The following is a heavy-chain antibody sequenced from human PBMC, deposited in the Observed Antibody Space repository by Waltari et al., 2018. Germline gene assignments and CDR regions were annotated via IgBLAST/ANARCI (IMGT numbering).Heavy chain of an antibody. CDR1: GGSISSSSYY. V-gene: IGHV4-39*01. Sequence: QLQLQESGPGLVKPSETLSLTCTVSGGSISSSSYYWGWIRQPPGKGLEWIGSIYYSGSTYYNPSLKSRVTISVDTSKNQFSLKLSSVTAADTAVYYCARQQLVGWFDPWGRGTLVTVSS. CDR3: ARQQLVGWFDP. J-gene: IGHJ5*02. D-gene: IGHD6-13*01. CDR2: IYYSGST.